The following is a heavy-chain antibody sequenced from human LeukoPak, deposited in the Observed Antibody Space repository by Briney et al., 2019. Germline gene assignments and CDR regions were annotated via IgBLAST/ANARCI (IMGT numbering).Heavy chain of an antibody. J-gene: IGHJ4*02. Sequence: PGGSLRLSCAASGFTFSDYYMSWIRQAPGKGLEWVSYISSSGSTIYYADSVKGRFTISRDNAKNSLYLQMNSLRAEDTALYYCAKDMQFYVPGSYLFDSWGQGTLVTVSS. V-gene: IGHV3-11*01. CDR3: AKDMQFYVPGSYLFDS. D-gene: IGHD3-10*01. CDR1: GFTFSDYY. CDR2: ISSSGSTI.